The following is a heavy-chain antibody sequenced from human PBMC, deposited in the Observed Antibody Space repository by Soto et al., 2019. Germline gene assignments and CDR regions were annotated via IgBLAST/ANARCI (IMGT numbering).Heavy chain of an antibody. Sequence: EVQLVESGGGLVQPGGSLRLSCAASGFTLSNYWMSWVRQAPGKGLEWVANIKQDGSEKYYVDSVKGRFTISRDDAKNLLYLQMNSLRAEDTAVYYCATDRIADTDYWGQGTLVTVSS. CDR1: GFTLSNYW. J-gene: IGHJ4*02. CDR3: ATDRIADTDY. CDR2: IKQDGSEK. V-gene: IGHV3-7*05. D-gene: IGHD6-13*01.